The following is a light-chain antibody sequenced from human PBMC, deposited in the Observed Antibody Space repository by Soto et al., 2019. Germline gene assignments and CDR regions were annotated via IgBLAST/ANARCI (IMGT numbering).Light chain of an antibody. J-gene: IGLJ3*02. CDR2: EIS. Sequence: QSALTQPPSVSGAPGQSITISCTGTSTNVGIGGYNYGSWHQQHPGKAPLLFIYEISNRPSGVSNRFSGSKSGNTASLTISGLQAEDEADYYCSSYTSSSTPWVFGEGTKLTVL. CDR3: SSYTSSSTPWV. V-gene: IGLV2-14*01. CDR1: STNVGIGGYNY.